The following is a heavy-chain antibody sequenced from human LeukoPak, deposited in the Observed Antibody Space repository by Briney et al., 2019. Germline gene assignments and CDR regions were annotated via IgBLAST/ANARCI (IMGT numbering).Heavy chain of an antibody. V-gene: IGHV1-46*01. J-gene: IGHJ5*02. CDR1: GFTFTGNY. CDR3: ARDNSVGDYAWWFDP. D-gene: IGHD1-26*01. CDR2: ITPSGGST. Sequence: ASVKVSCKASGFTFTGNYIHWVRQAPGQGLEWLGLITPSGGSTWYAQKFQGRVTMTRDMSTSTDYMELSRLRSEDTAVYYCARDNSVGDYAWWFDPWGQGTLVTVSS.